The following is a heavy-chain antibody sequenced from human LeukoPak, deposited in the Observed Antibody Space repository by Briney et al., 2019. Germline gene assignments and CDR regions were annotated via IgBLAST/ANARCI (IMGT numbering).Heavy chain of an antibody. CDR3: TPLNWMDAFDI. D-gene: IGHD1-1*01. CDR2: IKSKTDGGTT. Sequence: PGGSLRLSCAASGFTFSNAWMSWVRQAPGKGLEWVGRIKSKTDGGTTDYAAPVKGRFTISRDDSKNTLYLQMNSLKTEDTAVYYCTPLNWMDAFDIWGQGTMVTVSS. V-gene: IGHV3-15*01. CDR1: GFTFSNAW. J-gene: IGHJ3*02.